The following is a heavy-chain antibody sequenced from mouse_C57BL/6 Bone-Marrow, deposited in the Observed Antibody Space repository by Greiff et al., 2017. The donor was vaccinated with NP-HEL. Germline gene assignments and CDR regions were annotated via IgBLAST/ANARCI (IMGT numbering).Heavy chain of an antibody. Sequence: VQLQQPGAELVKPGASVKLSCKASGYTFTSYWMHWVKQRPGRGLEWIGRIDPTSGGTNYNEKFKSKATLTVDKPSSTAYLQLSSLTSEDAAVYYCARGKRYGGQGTTLTVSA. CDR1: GYTFTSYW. CDR2: IDPTSGGT. J-gene: IGHJ2*01. D-gene: IGHD2-1*01. V-gene: IGHV1-72*01. CDR3: ARGKRY.